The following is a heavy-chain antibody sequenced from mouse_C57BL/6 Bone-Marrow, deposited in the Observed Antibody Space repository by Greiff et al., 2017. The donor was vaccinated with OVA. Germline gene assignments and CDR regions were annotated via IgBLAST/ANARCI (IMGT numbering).Heavy chain of an antibody. CDR3: VRHEDDGYYWFAY. Sequence: EVKLVESGGGLVQPKGSLKLSCAASGFSFNTYAMNWVRQAPGKGLEWVARIRSKSNNYATYYADSVKDRFTISRDDSESMLYLQMNSLKTEDTAMYYCVRHEDDGYYWFAYWGQGTLVTVSA. V-gene: IGHV10-1*01. CDR1: GFSFNTYA. D-gene: IGHD2-3*01. J-gene: IGHJ3*01. CDR2: IRSKSNNYAT.